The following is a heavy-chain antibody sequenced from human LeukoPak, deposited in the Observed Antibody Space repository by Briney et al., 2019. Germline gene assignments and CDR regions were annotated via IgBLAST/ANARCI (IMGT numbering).Heavy chain of an antibody. CDR3: ARVGSRVYFATYYYDSSGPETSFDI. J-gene: IGHJ3*02. CDR1: GGSFSGYY. D-gene: IGHD3-22*01. Sequence: SETLSLTCAVYGGSFSGYYWSWIRQPPGKGLEWIGEINHSGSTNYNPSLKSRVTISVDTSKNQFSLKLSSVTAADTAVYYCARVGSRVYFATYYYDSSGPETSFDIWGQGTMVTVSS. CDR2: INHSGST. V-gene: IGHV4-34*01.